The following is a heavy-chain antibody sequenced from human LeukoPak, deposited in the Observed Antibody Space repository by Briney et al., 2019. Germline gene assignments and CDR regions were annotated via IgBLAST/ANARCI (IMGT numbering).Heavy chain of an antibody. CDR3: ARGRIMITFGGVIFDY. CDR2: INHSGST. V-gene: IGHV4-34*01. Sequence: PSETLSLTCAVYGGSFSGYYWSWLRQPPGKGLEWIGEINHSGSTNYNPSLKSRVTISVDTSKNQFSLKLSSVTAADTAVYYCARGRIMITFGGVIFDYWGQGTLVTVSS. J-gene: IGHJ4*02. D-gene: IGHD3-16*01. CDR1: GGSFSGYY.